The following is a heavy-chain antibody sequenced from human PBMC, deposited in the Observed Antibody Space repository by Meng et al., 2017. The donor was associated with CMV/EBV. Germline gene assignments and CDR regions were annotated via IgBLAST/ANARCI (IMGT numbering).Heavy chain of an antibody. J-gene: IGHJ6*02. D-gene: IGHD5-24*01. CDR1: GGTFSSYA. V-gene: IGHV1-69*05. CDR2: IIPIFGTA. CDR3: VSNGYTSGYYYYYGMDV. Sequence: SVKVSCKASGGTFSSYAISWVRQAPGQGLEWMGGIIPIFGTANYAQKFQGRVTITTDESTSTAYMELSSLRSEDTAVYYCVSNGYTSGYYYYYGMDVWGQGTTVTVSS.